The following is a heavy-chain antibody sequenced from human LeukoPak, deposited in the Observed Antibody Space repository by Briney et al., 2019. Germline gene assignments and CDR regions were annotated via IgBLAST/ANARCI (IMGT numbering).Heavy chain of an antibody. V-gene: IGHV4-34*01. CDR3: ARSVLIRGERVVAATRTLNWFDP. J-gene: IGHJ5*02. Sequence: MPSETLSLTCAVYGGSFSGYYWSWIRQPPGKGLEWIGEINHSGSTNYNPSLKSRVTISVDTSKNQFSLKLSSVTAADTAVYYCARSVLIRGERVVAATRTLNWFDPWGQGTLVTVSS. CDR1: GGSFSGYY. D-gene: IGHD2-15*01. CDR2: INHSGST.